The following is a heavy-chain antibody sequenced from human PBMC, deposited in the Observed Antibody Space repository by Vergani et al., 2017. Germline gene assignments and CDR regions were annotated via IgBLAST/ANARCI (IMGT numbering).Heavy chain of an antibody. CDR1: GFTFSSYA. V-gene: IGHV3-23*04. CDR3: ARPSTGFGELPYYYGMDV. CDR2: ISGSGGST. J-gene: IGHJ6*02. D-gene: IGHD3-10*01. Sequence: EVQLVESGGGLVQPGGSLRLSCAASGFTFSSYAMSWVRQAPGKGLEWVSAISGSGGSTYYADSVKGRFTISRDNSKNTLYLQMNSLRAEDTAVYYCARPSTGFGELPYYYGMDVWGQGTTVTVSS.